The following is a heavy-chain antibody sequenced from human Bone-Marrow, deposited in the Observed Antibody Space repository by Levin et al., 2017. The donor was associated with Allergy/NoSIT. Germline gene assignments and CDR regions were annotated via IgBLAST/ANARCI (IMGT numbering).Heavy chain of an antibody. V-gene: IGHV3-15*01. CDR2: IKSKTDGGTT. J-gene: IGHJ6*02. CDR3: TTGEDIVVVVAAQSLGYGMDV. D-gene: IGHD2-15*01. Sequence: ETLSLTCAASGFTFSNAWMSWVRQAPGKGLEWVGRIKSKTDGGTTDYAAPVKGRFTISRDDSKNTLYLQMNSLKTEDTAVYYCTTGEDIVVVVAAQSLGYGMDVWGQGTTVTVSS. CDR1: GFTFSNAW.